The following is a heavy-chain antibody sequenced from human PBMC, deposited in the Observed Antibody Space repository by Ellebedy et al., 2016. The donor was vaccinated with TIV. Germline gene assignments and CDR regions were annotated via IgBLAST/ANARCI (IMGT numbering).Heavy chain of an antibody. D-gene: IGHD6-19*01. V-gene: IGHV3-74*01. CDR1: GFSFRHYW. Sequence: PGGSLRLSCAVSGFSFRHYWFHWVRQVPGEGLVWVSRINPDGGTDYADSVKGRFTISRVNAKDTLFLQMNSLTGEDTALYYCVRGSNDWYGMDYWGQGTLVSVSS. CDR2: INPDGGT. CDR3: VRGSNDWYGMDY. J-gene: IGHJ4*02.